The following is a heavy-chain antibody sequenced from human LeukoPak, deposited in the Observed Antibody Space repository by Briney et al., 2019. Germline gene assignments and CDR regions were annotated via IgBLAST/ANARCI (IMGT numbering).Heavy chain of an antibody. CDR2: IKYDGSEE. J-gene: IGHJ6*02. D-gene: IGHD2-2*02. V-gene: IGHV3-7*05. CDR3: ARDSDIVVVPAAIFHYGMDV. Sequence: GGSLRLSCAASGLTFSTYWMSWVRQAPGRGLEWVANIKYDGSEEYYVDSVKGRFTISRDNAKNSLYLQMNSLRAEDTAVYYCARDSDIVVVPAAIFHYGMDVWGQGTTVTVSS. CDR1: GLTFSTYW.